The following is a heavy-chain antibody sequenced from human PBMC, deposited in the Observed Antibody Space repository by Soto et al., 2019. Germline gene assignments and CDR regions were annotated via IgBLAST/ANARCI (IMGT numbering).Heavy chain of an antibody. CDR3: ARDRSTDFGLDV. V-gene: IGHV3-23*01. Sequence: GGSLRLCCVASGFTFSDYVMSWVRQVPGKGLEWVSSISDGGERTDYRDSVRGRFTISRDNARFTLHLQMNSLRVDDTATYFCARDRSTDFGLDVWGQGTTVTVSS. D-gene: IGHD3-3*01. CDR2: ISDGGERT. CDR1: GFTFSDYV. J-gene: IGHJ6*02.